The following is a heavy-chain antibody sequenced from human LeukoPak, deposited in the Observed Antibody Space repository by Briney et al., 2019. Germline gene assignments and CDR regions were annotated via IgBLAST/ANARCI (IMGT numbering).Heavy chain of an antibody. CDR1: GFTLNNYG. D-gene: IGHD6-19*01. J-gene: IGHJ3*02. Sequence: GGSLRLSCAASGFTLNNYGMHWVRQAPGKGLEWVANIKQDGSEKYYVDSVKGRFTISRDNAKNSLYLQMNSLRAEDTAVYYCANQYSSGWYGEAFDIWGQGTMVTVSS. CDR2: IKQDGSEK. V-gene: IGHV3-7*01. CDR3: ANQYSSGWYGEAFDI.